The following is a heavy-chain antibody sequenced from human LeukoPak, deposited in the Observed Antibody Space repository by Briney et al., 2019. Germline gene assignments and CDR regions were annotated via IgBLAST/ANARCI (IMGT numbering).Heavy chain of an antibody. CDR3: ARAYSSGWHY. D-gene: IGHD6-19*01. CDR2: ISSSSSYV. J-gene: IGHJ4*02. V-gene: IGHV3-21*01. Sequence: KAGGSLRLSCAASGFTFSSYSMNWVRQAPGKGLEWVSSISSSSSYVYYADSVKGRFTISRDNAKNSLYLQMNSLRAEDTAVYYCARAYSSGWHYWGQGTLVTVSP. CDR1: GFTFSSYS.